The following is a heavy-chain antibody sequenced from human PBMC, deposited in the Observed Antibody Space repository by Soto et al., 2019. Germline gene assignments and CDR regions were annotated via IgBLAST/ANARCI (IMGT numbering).Heavy chain of an antibody. J-gene: IGHJ4*02. CDR1: GLTVSSSYA. V-gene: IGHV3-23*01. CDR2: ISGSGGST. Sequence: GGSLRLSCAASGLTVSSSYAMSWVRQAPGKGLEWVSAISGSGGSTYYADSVKGRFTISRDNSKNTLYLQMNSLRAEDTAVYYCAKVVPIAVAGLWGQGTLVTVSS. CDR3: AKVVPIAVAGL. D-gene: IGHD6-19*01.